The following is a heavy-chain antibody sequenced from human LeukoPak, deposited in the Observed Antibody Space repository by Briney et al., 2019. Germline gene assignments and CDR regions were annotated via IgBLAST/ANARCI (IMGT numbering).Heavy chain of an antibody. J-gene: IGHJ5*02. Sequence: GGSLRLSCAASQFIFSTYAMSWVRQAPGKGLEWVSGITSSGGSTYYADSVRGRFTISTDNSKNTLYLQTTSLRAEDTAVYYCARGPSAYCSWFDPWGQGTQVSVSS. D-gene: IGHD1-26*01. CDR3: ARGPSAYCSWFDP. CDR1: QFIFSTYA. V-gene: IGHV3-23*01. CDR2: ITSSGGST.